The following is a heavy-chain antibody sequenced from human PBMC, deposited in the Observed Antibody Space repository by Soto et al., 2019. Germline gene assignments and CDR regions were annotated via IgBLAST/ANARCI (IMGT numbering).Heavy chain of an antibody. CDR3: ATSTVTTGDFDY. D-gene: IGHD4-17*01. Sequence: ASVKVSCKTSGDSFNDYYIHWVRQAPGQGLEWMGWISAYNGNTNYAQKLQGRVTMTTDTSTSTAYMELRSLRSDDTAVYYCATSTVTTGDFDYWGQGTLVTVSS. CDR1: GDSFNDYY. J-gene: IGHJ4*02. CDR2: ISAYNGNT. V-gene: IGHV1-18*04.